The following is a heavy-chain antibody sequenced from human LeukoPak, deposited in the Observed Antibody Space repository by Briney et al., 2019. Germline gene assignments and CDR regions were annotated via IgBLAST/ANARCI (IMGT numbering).Heavy chain of an antibody. D-gene: IGHD3-10*01. CDR3: ARQPYYYGSGSYWFHY. V-gene: IGHV4-39*01. CDR1: GGSISSSSYY. J-gene: IGHJ4*02. Sequence: SETLSLTCTVSGGSISSSSYYWGWIRQPPGKGLEWIGSIYYSGSTYYNPSLKSRVTISVDTSKNQFSLKLSSVTAADTAVYYCARQPYYYGSGSYWFHYWGQGTLVTVSS. CDR2: IYYSGST.